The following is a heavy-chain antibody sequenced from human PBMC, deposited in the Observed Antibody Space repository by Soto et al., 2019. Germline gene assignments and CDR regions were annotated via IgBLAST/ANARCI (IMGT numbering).Heavy chain of an antibody. CDR2: IYPGDSDT. CDR1: GYSFTSYW. J-gene: IGHJ5*02. V-gene: IGHV5-51*01. D-gene: IGHD2-15*01. Sequence: PGESLKISCKGSGYSFTSYWIGWVRQMPGKGLEWMGIIYPGDSDTRYSPSFQGQVTISADKSISTAYLQWSSLKASDTAMYYCARSSCSGGSCYHGWFDPWGQGTLVTVSS. CDR3: ARSSCSGGSCYHGWFDP.